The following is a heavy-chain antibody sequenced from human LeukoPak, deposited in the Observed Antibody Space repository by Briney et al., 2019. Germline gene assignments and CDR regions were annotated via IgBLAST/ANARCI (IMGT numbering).Heavy chain of an antibody. V-gene: IGHV3-30*18. Sequence: GGSLRLSCAASGFTFSSYGMHWVRQAPGKGLEWVAVISYDGSNKYYADSVKGRFTISRDNSKNTLYLQMNSLRAEDTAVYYCEKGGGGWVPKHLTYYYYGMDVWGQGTTVTVSS. CDR3: EKGGGGWVPKHLTYYYYGMDV. CDR1: GFTFSSYG. J-gene: IGHJ6*02. CDR2: ISYDGSNK. D-gene: IGHD1-26*01.